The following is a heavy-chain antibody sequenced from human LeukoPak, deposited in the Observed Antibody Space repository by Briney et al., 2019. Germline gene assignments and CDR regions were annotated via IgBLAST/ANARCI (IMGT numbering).Heavy chain of an antibody. CDR2: ISDSGDIT. Sequence: PGGSLRLSCAASGFAFSSQAMGWVRQAPGKGLEWVSVISDSGDITYYADSVKGRFTISRDNSKNTLYLHMISLRAEDTAVYYCAKDARRSDGWYFFDHWGQGNLVTVSS. D-gene: IGHD6-19*01. J-gene: IGHJ4*02. V-gene: IGHV3-23*01. CDR3: AKDARRSDGWYFFDH. CDR1: GFAFSSQA.